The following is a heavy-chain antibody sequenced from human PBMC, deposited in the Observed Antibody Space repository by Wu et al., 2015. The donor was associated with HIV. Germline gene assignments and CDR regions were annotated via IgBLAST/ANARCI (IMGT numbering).Heavy chain of an antibody. CDR3: ERDYYDSRGSVVGEYL. Sequence: QVQLLQSGAEVKRPGASVKVSCKASGFHFSKTTIYTGCDRPPGQGPEWVGWINPNSSDTEYAQKFQGRVTMTRDTSINTAYMELKSLRSDDTAMYYCERDYYDSRGSVVGEYLWGLG. J-gene: IGHJ3*01. V-gene: IGHV1-2*02. D-gene: IGHD3-22*01. CDR2: INPNSSDT. CDR1: GFHFSKTT.